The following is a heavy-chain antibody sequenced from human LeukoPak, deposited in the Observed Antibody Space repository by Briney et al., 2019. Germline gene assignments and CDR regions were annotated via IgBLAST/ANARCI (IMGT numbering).Heavy chain of an antibody. CDR1: GFTFSSYS. CDR2: ISSSSSYI. Sequence: GGSLRLSCAASGFTFSSYSMNWVRQAPGKGLEWVSSISSSSSYIYYADSVKGRFTISRDNAKNSLYLQMNSLRAEDTAVYYCARVRSDSHYVFWSGYYYMDVWGKGTTVTVSS. D-gene: IGHD3-3*01. J-gene: IGHJ6*03. V-gene: IGHV3-21*01. CDR3: ARVRSDSHYVFWSGYYYMDV.